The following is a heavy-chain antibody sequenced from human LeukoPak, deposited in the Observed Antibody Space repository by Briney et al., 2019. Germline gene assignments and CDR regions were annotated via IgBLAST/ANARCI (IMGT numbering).Heavy chain of an antibody. CDR1: GYSISSGYY. D-gene: IGHD2-2*01. CDR2: IYLSGST. J-gene: IGHJ4*02. V-gene: IGHV4-38-2*02. CDR3: ARVGYCSSTSCFLSSLFDY. Sequence: KPSETLSLTCTVSGYSISSGYYWGWIRQPPGKGLEWIGSIYLSGSTYYNPSLKSRVTISVDTSKNQFSLKLSSVTAADTAVYYCARVGYCSSTSCFLSSLFDYWGQGTLVTVSS.